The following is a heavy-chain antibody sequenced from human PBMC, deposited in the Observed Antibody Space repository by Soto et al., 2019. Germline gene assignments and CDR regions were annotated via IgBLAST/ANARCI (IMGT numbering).Heavy chain of an antibody. CDR3: ARRSGYCSGGSCQNWFDP. J-gene: IGHJ5*02. CDR1: GGSISSYY. V-gene: IGHV4-59*01. CDR2: IYYSGST. D-gene: IGHD2-15*01. Sequence: SETLSLTCTVSGGSISSYYWSWIRQPPGKGLEWIGYIYYSGSTNYNPSLKSRVTISVDTSKNQFSLKLSSVTAADTAVYYCARRSGYCSGGSCQNWFDPWGQGTLVTVSS.